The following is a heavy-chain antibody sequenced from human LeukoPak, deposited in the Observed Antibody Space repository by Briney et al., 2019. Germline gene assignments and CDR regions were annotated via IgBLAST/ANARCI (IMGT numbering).Heavy chain of an antibody. J-gene: IGHJ4*02. CDR2: IYYRSKWYN. V-gene: IGHV6-1*01. Sequence: SQTLSLTCAISGDRFCNNRGAWNWIRQSPARGLEWLGRIYYRSKWYNDYAGFVKSPITINPATSKNQFSLLLNSVTPEDTAVYYCVREEIAAAGPDYWGQGTLVTVSS. CDR3: VREEIAAAGPDY. CDR1: GDRFCNNRGA. D-gene: IGHD6-13*01.